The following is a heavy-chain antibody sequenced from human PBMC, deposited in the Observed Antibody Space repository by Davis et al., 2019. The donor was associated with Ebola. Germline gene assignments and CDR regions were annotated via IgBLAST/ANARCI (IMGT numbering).Heavy chain of an antibody. CDR2: ISSSSSYT. J-gene: IGHJ4*02. D-gene: IGHD2-2*01. CDR1: GFTFSSYA. V-gene: IGHV3-21*05. Sequence: GGSLRLSCAASGFTFSSYAMSWVRQAPGKGLEWVSYISSSSSYTNYADSVKGRFTISRDNAKNSLYLQMNSLRAEDTAVYYCAREGRYCSSTSCYWDVWGQGTLVTVSS. CDR3: AREGRYCSSTSCYWDV.